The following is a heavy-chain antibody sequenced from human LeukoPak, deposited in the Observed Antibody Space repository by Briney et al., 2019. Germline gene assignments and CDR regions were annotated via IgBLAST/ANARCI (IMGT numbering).Heavy chain of an antibody. CDR2: ISGSSSYI. D-gene: IGHD4-23*01. CDR3: AREYGGFDY. Sequence: GGSLRLSCAAPGFIFSSYSMNWVRQAPGKGLEWVSSISGSSSYIDYADSVKGRFTISRDNAKNSLYLQMNSLRAEDTAVYYCAREYGGFDYWGQGTLVTVSS. J-gene: IGHJ4*02. CDR1: GFIFSSYS. V-gene: IGHV3-21*01.